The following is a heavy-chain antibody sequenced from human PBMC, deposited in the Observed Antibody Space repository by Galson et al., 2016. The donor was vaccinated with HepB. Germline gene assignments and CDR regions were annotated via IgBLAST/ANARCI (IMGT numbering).Heavy chain of an antibody. CDR1: GYTFTSYA. CDR2: INAGNGNT. CDR3: ARGRGGLRALYFDY. D-gene: IGHD3-3*02. Sequence: SVKVSCKASGYTFTSYAMHWVRQAPGQRLEWMGWINAGNGNTKYSQKFQGRVTITRDTSASTAYMELSSLRSEDTAVYYCARGRGGLRALYFDYWGQGTLVTVSS. V-gene: IGHV1-3*01. J-gene: IGHJ4*02.